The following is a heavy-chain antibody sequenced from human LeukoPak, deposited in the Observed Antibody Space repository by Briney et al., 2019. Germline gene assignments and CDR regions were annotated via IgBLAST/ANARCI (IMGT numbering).Heavy chain of an antibody. CDR3: ARGRQLWPPASPLAPFDY. D-gene: IGHD5-18*01. V-gene: IGHV4-34*01. Sequence: SETLSLTCAVYGGSFSGYYWSWIGQPPGKGLEWIGKINHSGSTNYNPSLKGRVTISVDTSKNQFSLKLSSVTAADTAVYYCARGRQLWPPASPLAPFDYWGQGTLVTVPS. CDR2: INHSGST. CDR1: GGSFSGYY. J-gene: IGHJ4*02.